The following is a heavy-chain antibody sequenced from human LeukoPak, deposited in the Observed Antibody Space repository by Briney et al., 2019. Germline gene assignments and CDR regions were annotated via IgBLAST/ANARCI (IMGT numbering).Heavy chain of an antibody. CDR1: GFSLSNYG. D-gene: IGHD3/OR15-3a*01. Sequence: HPGRSLRLSCAASGFSLSNYGMHWVRQAPGKGLEWVAVMSYDGSNRYYADSVKGRFTISRDSSKHTLYLQMDSLRAEDTAVYYCAKAVRLAYGTGYYSFDYWGQGTLVTVSS. V-gene: IGHV3-30*18. CDR2: MSYDGSNR. CDR3: AKAVRLAYGTGYYSFDY. J-gene: IGHJ4*02.